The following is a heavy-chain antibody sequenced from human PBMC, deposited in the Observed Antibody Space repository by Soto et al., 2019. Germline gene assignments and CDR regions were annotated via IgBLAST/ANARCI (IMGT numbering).Heavy chain of an antibody. V-gene: IGHV3-21*01. CDR1: GFTFSSYS. CDR2: IISSSSYI. D-gene: IGHD5-12*01. CDR3: ARSVEMATIIGLDAFDI. J-gene: IGHJ3*02. Sequence: EVQLVESGGGLVKPGGSLRLSCAASGFTFSSYSMNWVRQAPGKGLEWVSSIISSSSYIYYADSVKGRFTISRDNAKNSLYLQMNSLRAEDTAVYYCARSVEMATIIGLDAFDIWGQGTMVTVSS.